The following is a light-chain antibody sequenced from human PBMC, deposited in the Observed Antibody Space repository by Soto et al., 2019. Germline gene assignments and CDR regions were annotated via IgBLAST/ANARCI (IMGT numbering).Light chain of an antibody. V-gene: IGKV1-27*01. CDR2: AAS. CDR1: QGIRNF. CDR3: QKYSTVPV. Sequence: DIQMTQSPTSLSASVGDRVTITCRASQGIRNFVAWYQQKPGTAPKLLIYAASTLQSGVPSRFSGSGSGTAFTITITSLQPEDVATYSCQKYSTVPVFGPGTKVEIK. J-gene: IGKJ3*01.